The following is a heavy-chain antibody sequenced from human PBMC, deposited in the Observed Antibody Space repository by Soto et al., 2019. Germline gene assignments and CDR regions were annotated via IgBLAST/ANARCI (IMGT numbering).Heavy chain of an antibody. CDR1: GFTFSIYG. CDR2: ISYDGRSK. CDR3: AKGLTYGDY. Sequence: QVQLVESGGGVVQPGRSLRLSCEASGFTFSIYGMHWVRLAPGKGLEWVAVISYDGRSKYYSDSVKGRFAISRDDSKSTLYLQMDSLTVEDLAMYYCAKGLTYGDYWGQGTLVTVSS. D-gene: IGHD4-17*01. V-gene: IGHV3-30*18. J-gene: IGHJ4*02.